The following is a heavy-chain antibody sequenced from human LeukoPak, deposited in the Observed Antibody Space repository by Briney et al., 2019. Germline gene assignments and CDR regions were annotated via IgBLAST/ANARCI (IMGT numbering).Heavy chain of an antibody. D-gene: IGHD1-14*01. CDR2: INSNGGST. J-gene: IGHJ4*02. V-gene: IGHV3-64D*09. CDR3: VKDGPGVYDY. Sequence: GGSLRLSCSASGFTFSTSAMHWVRQAPGKRLEYVSSINSNGGSTYQADSVKGRFTISRDNSKNTLYLQMSSLRDEDTAVYYCVKDGPGVYDYWGQGTLVTVSS. CDR1: GFTFSTSA.